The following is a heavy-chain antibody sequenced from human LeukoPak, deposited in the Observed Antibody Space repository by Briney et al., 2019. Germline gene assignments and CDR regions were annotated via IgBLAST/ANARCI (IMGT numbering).Heavy chain of an antibody. D-gene: IGHD6-13*01. CDR2: INHSGST. CDR3: ARASAAGTGLDAFDI. J-gene: IGHJ3*02. CDR1: GGSFSGYY. Sequence: SETLSLTCAVYGGSFSGYYWSWIRQPPGKGLEWIGEINHSGSTNYNPSLKSRVTISVDTSKNQFSLKLSSVTAADTAMYYCARASAAGTGLDAFDIWGQGTMVTVSS. V-gene: IGHV4-34*01.